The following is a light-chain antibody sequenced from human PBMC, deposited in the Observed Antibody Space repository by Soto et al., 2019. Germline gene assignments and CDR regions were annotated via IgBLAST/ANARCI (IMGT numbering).Light chain of an antibody. CDR2: ETS. Sequence: DIRMTQSPSTLSASVGDRVTITCRASQSISRWLAWYRQKPGKVPELLIYETSNLESGVPSRFSGSGSGTEFTLTISSLQPDDFATYYCQRYLDYGGLTFGGGTKVDIK. CDR3: QRYLDYGGLT. J-gene: IGKJ4*01. CDR1: QSISRW. V-gene: IGKV1-5*03.